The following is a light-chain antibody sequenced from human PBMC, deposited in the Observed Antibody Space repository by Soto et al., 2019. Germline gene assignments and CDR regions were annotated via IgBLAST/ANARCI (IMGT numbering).Light chain of an antibody. J-gene: IGKJ1*01. CDR1: QSIYRW. V-gene: IGKV1-5*03. CDR3: QQYNKYWT. Sequence: DIQMTQSPSTLSASVGDRVTITCRASQSIYRWLAWYQQKPGKAPNLLIYKTSSLESGVPSRFSGSGSGTEFTLTISSLQPDDSATYYCQQYNKYWTFGQGTKVEIK. CDR2: KTS.